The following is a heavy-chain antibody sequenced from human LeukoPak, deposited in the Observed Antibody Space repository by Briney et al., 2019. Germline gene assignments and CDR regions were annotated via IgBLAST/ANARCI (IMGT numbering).Heavy chain of an antibody. V-gene: IGHV4-59*01. J-gene: IGHJ5*02. Sequence: PSETLSLTCTVSGGSISSYYWSWIRQPPGKGLEWIGYIYYSGSTNYNPSLKSRVTISVDTSKNQFSLKLSSVTAADTAVYYCARIPGIAARPGWFDPWGQGTLVTVSS. CDR2: IYYSGST. CDR1: GGSISSYY. CDR3: ARIPGIAARPGWFDP. D-gene: IGHD6-6*01.